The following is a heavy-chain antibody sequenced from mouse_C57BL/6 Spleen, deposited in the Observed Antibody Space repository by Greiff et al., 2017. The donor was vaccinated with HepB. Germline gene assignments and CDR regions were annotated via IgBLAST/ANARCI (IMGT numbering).Heavy chain of an antibody. CDR1: GYAFSSSW. CDR2: IYPGDGDT. V-gene: IGHV1-82*01. D-gene: IGHD3-1*01. CDR3: AREGDYARAWFAY. Sequence: QVQLKQSGPELVKPGASVKISCKASGYAFSSSWMNWVKQRPGKGLEWIGRIYPGDGDTNYNGKFKGKATLTADKSSSTAYMQLSSLTSEDSAVYFCAREGDYARAWFAYWGQGTLVTVSA. J-gene: IGHJ3*01.